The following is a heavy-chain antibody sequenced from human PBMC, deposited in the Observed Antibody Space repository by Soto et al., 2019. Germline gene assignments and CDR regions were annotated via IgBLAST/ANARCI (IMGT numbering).Heavy chain of an antibody. CDR2: IYYSGST. Sequence: QLQLQESGPGLVKPSETLSLTCSVSGGSISSSSYYWGWIRQPPGKGLEWIGSIYYSGSTYYNPSLKSRVTISADTSKNQFSLRLSSVTAADTAVYYCARHPPDFWIDYWGQGTLVTVSS. CDR1: GGSISSSSYY. V-gene: IGHV4-39*01. CDR3: ARHPPDFWIDY. J-gene: IGHJ4*02. D-gene: IGHD3-3*01.